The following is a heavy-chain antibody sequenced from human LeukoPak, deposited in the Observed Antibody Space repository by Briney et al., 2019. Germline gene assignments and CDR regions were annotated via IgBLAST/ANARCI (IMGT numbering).Heavy chain of an antibody. D-gene: IGHD4/OR15-4a*01. CDR2: ISASGAST. CDR3: AKDIGDYGQNRRYNSFDS. V-gene: IGHV3-23*01. J-gene: IGHJ5*01. Sequence: GGSLRLSCAASGFTFSTYAVTWVRQAPGKGLEWVSAISASGASTYYADSMKGRFTISRDNSKNTLFPQMNSLRAEDTAEYYCAKDIGDYGQNRRYNSFDSWGQGILVTVSS. CDR1: GFTFSTYA.